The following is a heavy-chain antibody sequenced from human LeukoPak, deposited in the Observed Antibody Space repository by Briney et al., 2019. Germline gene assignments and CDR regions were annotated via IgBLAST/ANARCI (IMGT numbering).Heavy chain of an antibody. CDR1: GYTFTNYD. CDR3: ARDYGGSSGWFDP. Sequence: GASVKVSCKASGYTFTNYDINWVRQATGQGLEWMGWMSPNSDNTGYAQKFQGRVTFTRDTSISTAYMELRSLTSADTAVYYCARDYGGSSGWFDPWGQGTLVTVSS. J-gene: IGHJ5*02. V-gene: IGHV1-8*01. CDR2: MSPNSDNT. D-gene: IGHD4-23*01.